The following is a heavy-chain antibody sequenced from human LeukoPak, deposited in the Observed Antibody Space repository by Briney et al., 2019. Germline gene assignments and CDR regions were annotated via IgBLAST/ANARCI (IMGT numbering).Heavy chain of an antibody. Sequence: GGSLRLSCAASGFTFSDYSMNWVRQAPGKGLEWVSSISSSSSYIYYADSVKGRFTISRDNAKNSLYLQMNSLRAEDTAVYYCARAGDDYENYFDYWGQGTLVTVSS. D-gene: IGHD4-17*01. CDR1: GFTFSDYS. V-gene: IGHV3-21*01. CDR3: ARAGDDYENYFDY. CDR2: ISSSSSYI. J-gene: IGHJ4*02.